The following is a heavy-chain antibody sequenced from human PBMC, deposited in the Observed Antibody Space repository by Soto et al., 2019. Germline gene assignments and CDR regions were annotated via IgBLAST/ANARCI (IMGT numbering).Heavy chain of an antibody. CDR1: GYTFTGYA. CDR3: ARAVAVPADFDY. CDR2: INAGNGNT. J-gene: IGHJ4*02. D-gene: IGHD6-19*01. Sequence: ASGKVSCKASGYTFTGYAMHWVRQAPGQRLEWMGWINAGNGNTKYSQKFQGRVTITRDTSASAAYMELSSLSSEDTAVYYCARAVAVPADFDYWGQGTLVTVSS. V-gene: IGHV1-3*01.